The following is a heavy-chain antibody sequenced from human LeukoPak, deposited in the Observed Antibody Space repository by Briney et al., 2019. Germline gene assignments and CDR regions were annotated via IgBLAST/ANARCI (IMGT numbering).Heavy chain of an antibody. J-gene: IGHJ4*02. CDR3: AKGSYYDSSGSFYFDY. D-gene: IGHD3-22*01. CDR1: GFPFSSYW. V-gene: IGHV3-23*01. CDR2: ISGSGDNT. Sequence: GGSLRLSCVASGFPFSSYWMTWVRQAPGKGLEWVSGISGSGDNTYYADSVKGRFTISRDNSKNTLYVQVNSLGTEDTAAYYCAKGSYYDSSGSFYFDYWGQGTLVTVSS.